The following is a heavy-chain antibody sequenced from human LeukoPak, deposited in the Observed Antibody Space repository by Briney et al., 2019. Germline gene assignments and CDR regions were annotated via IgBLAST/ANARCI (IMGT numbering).Heavy chain of an antibody. CDR3: ATTSGYSSSSHAFDI. CDR2: IFPGDSDT. V-gene: IGHV5-51*01. J-gene: IGHJ3*02. CDR1: GYSFFSYW. D-gene: IGHD6-6*01. Sequence: GESLKISCKGSGYSFFSYWIGWVRQLPGKGLEWMGIIFPGDSDTRYSPSFQGQVTISADKSISTAYLQWSSLKASDTAMYYCATTSGYSSSSHAFDIWGQGTMVTVSS.